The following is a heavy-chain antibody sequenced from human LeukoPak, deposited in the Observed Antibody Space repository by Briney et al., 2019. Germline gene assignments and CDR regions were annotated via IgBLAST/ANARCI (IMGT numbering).Heavy chain of an antibody. J-gene: IGHJ4*02. CDR3: ARGDGSFDY. Sequence: SGGSLRLSCAASGFTVSGNYMSWVRQSPQKGLEWVSLIYSGTKTYYADSVKGRFTISRDNSKNTLYLQMNSLRAEDTAVYYCARGDGSFDYWGQGTLVTVSS. V-gene: IGHV3-53*01. CDR1: GFTVSGNY. CDR2: IYSGTKT. D-gene: IGHD5-24*01.